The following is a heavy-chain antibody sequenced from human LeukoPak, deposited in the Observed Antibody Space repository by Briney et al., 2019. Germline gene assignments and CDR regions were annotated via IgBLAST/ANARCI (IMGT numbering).Heavy chain of an antibody. CDR2: IYYSGST. CDR3: ARDRGAYYYDSSGYYYAWFDP. J-gene: IGHJ5*02. D-gene: IGHD3-22*01. CDR1: GGSISSGGYY. V-gene: IGHV4-31*03. Sequence: SETLSLTCTVSGGSISSGGYYWSWIRQHPGKGLEWIGYIYYSGSTYYNPSLKSRVTISVDTSKNQFSLKRSSVTAADTAVYYCARDRGAYYYDSSGYYYAWFDPWGQGTLVTVSS.